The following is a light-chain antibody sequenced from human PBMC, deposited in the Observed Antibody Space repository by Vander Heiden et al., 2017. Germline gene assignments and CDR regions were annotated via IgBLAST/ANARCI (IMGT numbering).Light chain of an antibody. J-gene: IGLJ2*01. CDR1: RRDIGGYNS. CDR2: DVS. Sequence: QSALTQPDPVSRSPGQSITISCPGTRRDIGGYNSVSWYQPHPDNAPKLMIYDVSNRPSGVSSRFSGSKSGNTASLTISGLQAEDEADYYCNSYTSSTTLVFGGGTKLTVL. CDR3: NSYTSSTTLV. V-gene: IGLV2-14*01.